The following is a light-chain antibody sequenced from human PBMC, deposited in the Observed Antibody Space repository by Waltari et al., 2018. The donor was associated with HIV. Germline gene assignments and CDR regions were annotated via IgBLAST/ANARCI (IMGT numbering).Light chain of an antibody. Sequence: SSELTQDPAVSVALGQTVRITCQGDSLRSYYASWYQQKPGQALVLVIYGKNNRPSGIQDRFSGSSSGKTAALTIPGAQAEDEADYYFNSRDSSGNHPFGGGTKLTVL. V-gene: IGLV3-19*01. J-gene: IGLJ2*01. CDR1: SLRSYY. CDR3: NSRDSSGNHP. CDR2: GKN.